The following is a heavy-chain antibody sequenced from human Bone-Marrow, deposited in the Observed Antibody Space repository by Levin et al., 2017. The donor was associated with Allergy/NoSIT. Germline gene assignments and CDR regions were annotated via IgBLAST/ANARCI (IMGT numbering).Heavy chain of an antibody. CDR2: IHRDGSST. CDR1: EFAFSSYL. Sequence: SGGSLRLSCVASEFAFSSYLMHWVRQAPGKGLVWVSRIHRDGSSTTYADSVKGRFTISRDNAKNTLYLQMNSLTAEDTAVYYCGGGPENYYGMDVWGQGTTVTVSS. CDR3: GGGPENYYGMDV. J-gene: IGHJ6*02. V-gene: IGHV3-74*01.